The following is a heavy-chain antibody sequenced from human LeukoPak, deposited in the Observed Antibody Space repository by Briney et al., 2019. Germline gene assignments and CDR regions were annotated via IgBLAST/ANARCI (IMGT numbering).Heavy chain of an antibody. J-gene: IGHJ4*02. CDR2: IYSGGST. CDR1: GFTFSSYS. D-gene: IGHD3-22*01. CDR3: ARGGGDSSGYYTPGY. Sequence: PGGSLRLSCAASGFTFSSYSMHWVRQAPGKGLEWVSVIYSGGSTYYADSVKGRFTISRDNSKNTLYLQMNSLRAEDTAVYYCARGGGDSSGYYTPGYWGQGTLVTVSS. V-gene: IGHV3-53*01.